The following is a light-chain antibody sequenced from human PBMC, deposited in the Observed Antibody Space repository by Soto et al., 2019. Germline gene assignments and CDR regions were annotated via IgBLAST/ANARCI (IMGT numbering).Light chain of an antibody. V-gene: IGKV4-1*01. J-gene: IGKJ3*01. CDR1: QSVLYSSDNKNY. CDR2: WAS. Sequence: DIVMTQSPDSLAVSLGERATINCKSSQSVLYSSDNKNYLAWYQQKPGQPPKLLIYWASTRESGVPDRFSGSGSGTDFTLTISSLQAEDVAVYYCQQYYSTPGFGPGNKVDIK. CDR3: QQYYSTPG.